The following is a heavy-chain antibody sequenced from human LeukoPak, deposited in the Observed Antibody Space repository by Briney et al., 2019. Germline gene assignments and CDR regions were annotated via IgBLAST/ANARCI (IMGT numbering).Heavy chain of an antibody. Sequence: PSETLSLTCTVSGDSISSHYWSWIRQPPGKGLEWIGYIYSSGNTNYNPSLRSRVTISVDTSKNQFSLKLSSVTAADTAVYYCARRGYNSGWYYFDYWGQGTLVTVSS. CDR3: ARRGYNSGWYYFDY. CDR1: GDSISSHY. D-gene: IGHD6-19*01. V-gene: IGHV4-59*08. J-gene: IGHJ4*02. CDR2: IYSSGNT.